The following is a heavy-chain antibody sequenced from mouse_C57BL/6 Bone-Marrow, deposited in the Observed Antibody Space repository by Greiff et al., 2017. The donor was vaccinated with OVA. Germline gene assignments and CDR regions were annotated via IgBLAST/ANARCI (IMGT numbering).Heavy chain of an antibody. J-gene: IGHJ1*03. CDR2: INPGSGGT. CDR1: GYAFTNYL. CDR3: ARSGYYGSSPYWYFDV. V-gene: IGHV1-54*01. D-gene: IGHD1-1*01. Sequence: VQLVESGAELVRPGTSVKVSCKASGYAFTNYLIEWVKQRPGQGLEWIGVINPGSGGTNYNEKFKGKATLTADKSSSTAYMQLSSLTSEDSAVYFCARSGYYGSSPYWYFDVWGTGTTVTVSS.